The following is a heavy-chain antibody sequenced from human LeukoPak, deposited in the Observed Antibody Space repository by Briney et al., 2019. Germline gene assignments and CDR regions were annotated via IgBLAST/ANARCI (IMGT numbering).Heavy chain of an antibody. CDR3: ARYGDPAAVIDHLDY. J-gene: IGHJ4*02. CDR1: GYRFTSFW. D-gene: IGHD2/OR15-2a*01. Sequence: GEPLKISCKGPGYRFTSFWIGWVRQMPGKGLGWMGILYPGDSDTRYRTSFQGQVTISADKSISTDYQQESSLNASDTALYCSARYGDPAAVIDHLDYWGQGTLVTVSS. CDR2: LYPGDSDT. V-gene: IGHV5-51*01.